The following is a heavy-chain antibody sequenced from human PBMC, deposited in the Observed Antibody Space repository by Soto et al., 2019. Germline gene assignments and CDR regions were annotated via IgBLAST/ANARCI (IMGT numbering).Heavy chain of an antibody. Sequence: QVQLVQSGAEVKKPGASVKVSCKASGYTFTSYGISWVRQAPGQGLEWMGWISAYNGNTNYAQKLQGRGTMTTDKSIRTASLEPSRLRSDDTPVYYCARDWAAASTFDYWGPRTLVTVSS. CDR3: ARDWAAASTFDY. J-gene: IGHJ4*02. D-gene: IGHD6-13*01. V-gene: IGHV1-18*01. CDR2: ISAYNGNT. CDR1: GYTFTSYG.